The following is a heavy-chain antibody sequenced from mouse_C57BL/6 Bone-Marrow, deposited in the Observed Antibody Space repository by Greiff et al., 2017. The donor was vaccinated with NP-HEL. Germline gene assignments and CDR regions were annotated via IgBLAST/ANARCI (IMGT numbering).Heavy chain of an antibody. CDR3: ARIYYGYSAGFAY. CDR2: ISDGGSYT. D-gene: IGHD2-2*01. CDR1: GFTFSSYA. J-gene: IGHJ3*01. V-gene: IGHV5-4*03. Sequence: EVKLMESGGGLVKPGGSLKLSCAASGFTFSSYAMSWVRQTPEKRLEWVATISDGGSYTYYPDNVKGRFTISRDNAKNNLYLQMSHLKSEDTAMYYCARIYYGYSAGFAYWGQGTLVTVSA.